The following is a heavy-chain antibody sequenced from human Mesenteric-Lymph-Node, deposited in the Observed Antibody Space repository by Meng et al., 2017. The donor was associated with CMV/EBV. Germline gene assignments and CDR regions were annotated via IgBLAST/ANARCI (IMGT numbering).Heavy chain of an antibody. D-gene: IGHD4-11*01. CDR3: ARAYSTYAHFDS. CDR2: VNPNGGGT. CDR1: GYTFTCYF. J-gene: IGHJ4*02. V-gene: IGHV1-46*01. Sequence: SCKASGYTFTCYFMHWVRQAPGQGLEWVGIVNPNGGGTTYAQKFQGKVTMTSDTSTSAFYLEVRSLTREDAAIYFCARAYSTYAHFDSWGQGTLVTVSS.